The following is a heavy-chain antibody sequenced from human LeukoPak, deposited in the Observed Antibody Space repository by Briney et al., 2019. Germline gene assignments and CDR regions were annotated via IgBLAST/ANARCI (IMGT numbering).Heavy chain of an antibody. V-gene: IGHV3-30*02. D-gene: IGHD5-12*01. CDR2: IRYDGSNK. Sequence: GGSLRLSCAASGFTFSSYGMHCVRQAPGKRLEWVAFIRYDGSNKYYADSVKGRFTISRDNSKNTLYLQMNSLRAEDTAVYYCAKSGYDFGGWFDPWGQGTLVTVSS. CDR3: AKSGYDFGGWFDP. CDR1: GFTFSSYG. J-gene: IGHJ5*02.